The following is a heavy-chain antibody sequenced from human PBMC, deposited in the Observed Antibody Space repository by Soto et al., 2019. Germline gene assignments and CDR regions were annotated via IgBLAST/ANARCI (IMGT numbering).Heavy chain of an antibody. CDR1: GGSISSSNW. CDR2: IYHSGST. V-gene: IGHV4-4*02. J-gene: IGHJ3*02. Sequence: QVQLQESGPGLVKPSGTLSLTCAVSGGSISSSNWWSWVRQPPGKGLEWIGEIYHSGSTNYNPSLKSRVTLSVDKSTNQFSLKLSSVTAADTAVYYCALRGDIVVVVAATGSANAFDIWGQGTMVTVSS. CDR3: ALRGDIVVVVAATGSANAFDI. D-gene: IGHD2-15*01.